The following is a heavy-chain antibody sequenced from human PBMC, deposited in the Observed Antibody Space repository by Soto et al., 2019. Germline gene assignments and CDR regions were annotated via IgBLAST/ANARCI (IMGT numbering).Heavy chain of an antibody. CDR1: GGSISSYY. V-gene: IGHV4-59*01. J-gene: IGHJ6*02. Sequence: SETLSLTCIVSGGSISSYYWSWIRQPPGKGLEWIGYISYSGATNYNASLKSRVTISSDTSKNQFSLRLSSVTAADTAVYYCARDGEVTTDDYHYVMDVWGQGTTVTVSS. CDR2: ISYSGAT. D-gene: IGHD4-17*01. CDR3: ARDGEVTTDDYHYVMDV.